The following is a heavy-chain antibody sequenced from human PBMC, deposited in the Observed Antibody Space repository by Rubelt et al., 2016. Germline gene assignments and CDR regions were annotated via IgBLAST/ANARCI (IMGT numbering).Heavy chain of an antibody. CDR2: ISYDGSNK. CDR1: SSYA. D-gene: IGHD3-16*02. V-gene: IGHV3-30*04. Sequence: SSYAMHWVRQAPGKGLEWVAVISYDGSNKYYADSVKGRFTISRDNSKNTLYLQMNSRRAEDTAVYYCARTHYDYVWGSYRFNYFDYWGQGTLVTVSS. CDR3: ARTHYDYVWGSYRFNYFDY. J-gene: IGHJ4*02.